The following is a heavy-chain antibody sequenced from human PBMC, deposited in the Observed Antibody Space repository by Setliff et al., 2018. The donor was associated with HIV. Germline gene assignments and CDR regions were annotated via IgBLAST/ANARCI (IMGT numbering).Heavy chain of an antibody. CDR2: IYHSGST. CDR1: GETIRNGFYY. Sequence: SETLSLTCTVSGETIRNGFYYWHWMRQPPGKGLEWIGSIYHSGSTYYNPSLKSRVIISVDTSKNQFSLKLNSVTAADTAIYYCARAGMGALRSLFDYWGQGTLVTVSS. J-gene: IGHJ4*02. CDR3: ARAGMGALRSLFDY. V-gene: IGHV4-39*07. D-gene: IGHD1-26*01.